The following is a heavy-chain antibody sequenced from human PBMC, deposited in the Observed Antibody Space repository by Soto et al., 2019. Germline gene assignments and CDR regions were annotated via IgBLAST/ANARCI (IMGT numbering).Heavy chain of an antibody. V-gene: IGHV3-23*01. J-gene: IGHJ4*02. Sequence: PGGSLRLSCAASGFTFSTYAMTWVRQAPGKGLAWLSSISGSGSTYYADSVKGRFTISRDNSKNTLYLQMNSLRAEDTAVYYCARDSAYDSSGYYQNWGQGTLVTVSS. D-gene: IGHD3-22*01. CDR3: ARDSAYDSSGYYQN. CDR2: ISGSGST. CDR1: GFTFSTYA.